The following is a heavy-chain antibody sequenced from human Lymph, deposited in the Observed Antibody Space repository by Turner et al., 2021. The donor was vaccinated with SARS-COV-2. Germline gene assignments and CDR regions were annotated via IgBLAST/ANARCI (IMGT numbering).Heavy chain of an antibody. V-gene: IGHV4-59*01. J-gene: IGHJ5*02. D-gene: IGHD2-21*02. CDR1: GGSMNSNY. Sequence: QVQLQESGPRLVKPLETLSLTCTVSGGSMNSNYWSRIRQPPGKRLEWIGYIYYRGRTNYNPSLKSRVTISVDTSKNQFSLKLTSVTAADTAIYYGARETVNNWVDPWGQGILVTVSS. CDR2: IYYRGRT. CDR3: ARETVNNWVDP.